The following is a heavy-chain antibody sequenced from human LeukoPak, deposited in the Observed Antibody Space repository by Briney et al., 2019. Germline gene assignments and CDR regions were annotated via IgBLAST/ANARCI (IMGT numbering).Heavy chain of an antibody. CDR2: IYYSGST. J-gene: IGHJ4*02. CDR1: GGSISSSSYY. V-gene: IGHV4-39*01. Sequence: SETLSLTCTVSGGSISSSSYYWGWIRQPPGKGLEWIGSIYYSGSTYYNPSLKSRVTISVDTSKNQFSLKLSSVTAADTAAYYCARQQSGAHWGQGTLVTVSS. CDR3: ARQQSGAH. D-gene: IGHD7-27*01.